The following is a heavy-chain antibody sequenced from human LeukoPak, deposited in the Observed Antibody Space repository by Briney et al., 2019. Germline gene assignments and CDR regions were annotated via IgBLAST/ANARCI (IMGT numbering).Heavy chain of an antibody. CDR1: GGSFSGYY. CDR2: INHSGST. J-gene: IGHJ3*02. D-gene: IGHD2-2*01. V-gene: IGHV4-34*01. CDR3: ARGGRMYQLLGVYRAFDI. Sequence: SETLSLTCAVYGGSFSGYYWSWIRQPPGKGLEWIGEINHSGSTNYNPSLKSRVTISVDTSKNQFSLKLSSVTAADTAVYYCARGGRMYQLLGVYRAFDIWGQGTMVTVSS.